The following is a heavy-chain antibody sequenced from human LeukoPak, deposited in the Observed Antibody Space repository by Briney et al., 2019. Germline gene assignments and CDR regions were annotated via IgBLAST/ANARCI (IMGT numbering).Heavy chain of an antibody. CDR3: ARGETDY. D-gene: IGHD5-24*01. CDR2: ISSSSTI. Sequence: QPGGSLRLSCAASRFTFSSYSMNWVRQAPGKGPEWVSYISSSSTIYYADSVKGRFTISRDNAKNSLYLQMNSLRDEDTAVYYCARGETDYWGQGTLVTVSS. J-gene: IGHJ4*02. CDR1: RFTFSSYS. V-gene: IGHV3-48*02.